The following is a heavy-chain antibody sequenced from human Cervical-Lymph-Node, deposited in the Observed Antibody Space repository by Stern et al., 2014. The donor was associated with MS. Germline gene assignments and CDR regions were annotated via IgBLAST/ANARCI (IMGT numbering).Heavy chain of an antibody. CDR3: AREGEYCSGSRCYPFLDY. J-gene: IGHJ4*02. V-gene: IGHV4-59*01. CDR1: GGSLRSYY. Sequence: QLQLQESGPGLVKPSETLSLTCTVSGGSLRSYYWNWIRQAPGKGLEWLGFIYTTGSFNYNPSLSSRVAMSVDTSKNQFSLTVSSVTAADTAVYYCAREGEYCSGSRCYPFLDYWGQGTLVTVSS. CDR2: IYTTGSF. D-gene: IGHD2-15*01.